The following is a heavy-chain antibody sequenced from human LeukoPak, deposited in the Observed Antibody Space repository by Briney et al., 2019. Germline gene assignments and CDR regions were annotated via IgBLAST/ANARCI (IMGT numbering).Heavy chain of an antibody. D-gene: IGHD1-26*01. Sequence: GGSLRLSCSASGFTFSRYAMHWVRQALGKGLEYVSGINDNGGGTHYGDSVKGRFSISRDNSKNTLHLQMSTLRAEDTALYYCVKDVGGSYAFDYWGQGILVTVAS. J-gene: IGHJ4*02. CDR1: GFTFSRYA. V-gene: IGHV3-64D*09. CDR3: VKDVGGSYAFDY. CDR2: INDNGGGT.